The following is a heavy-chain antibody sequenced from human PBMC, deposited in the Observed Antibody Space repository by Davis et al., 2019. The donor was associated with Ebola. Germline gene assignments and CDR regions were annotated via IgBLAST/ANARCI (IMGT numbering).Heavy chain of an antibody. V-gene: IGHV4-59*01. CDR3: AVYTVVVTDIRAEYFQH. Sequence: SETLSLTCTVSGGSISSYYWSWIRQPPGKGLEWIGYIYYSGSTNYNPSLKSRVTISVDTSKNQFSLRLSSVTAADTAVYYCAVYTVVVTDIRAEYFQHWGQGTLATVSS. CDR2: IYYSGST. D-gene: IGHD2-21*02. CDR1: GGSISSYY. J-gene: IGHJ1*01.